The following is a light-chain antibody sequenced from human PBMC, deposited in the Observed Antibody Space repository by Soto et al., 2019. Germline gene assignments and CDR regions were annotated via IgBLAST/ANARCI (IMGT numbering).Light chain of an antibody. CDR2: WAS. Sequence: DIVMTQSPDSLAVSLGERATINCKSSQSVLLSSNTKNYLAWYQQKPGQPPKLLIYWASTRESGVPDRFSGSGSGTYCTLAISSRQAEDVAVYYCQQYYSPPYTCGQGTKLESK. J-gene: IGKJ2*01. CDR1: QSVLLSSNTKNY. CDR3: QQYYSPPYT. V-gene: IGKV4-1*01.